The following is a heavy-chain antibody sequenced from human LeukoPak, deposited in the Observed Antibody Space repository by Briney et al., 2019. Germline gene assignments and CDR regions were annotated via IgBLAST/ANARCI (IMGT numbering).Heavy chain of an antibody. CDR2: INPNNGGT. CDR1: GYTFTDYY. V-gene: IGHV1-2*04. D-gene: IGHD3-10*01. Sequence: ASVKVSCKVSGYTFTDYYMHWVRQAPGQGLEWMGWINPNNGGTYYVQKFQGWVTMTRDTSISTVYMELNRLTSDDTAVYYCARDNYGSGNDYWGQGTLVTVSS. CDR3: ARDNYGSGNDY. J-gene: IGHJ4*02.